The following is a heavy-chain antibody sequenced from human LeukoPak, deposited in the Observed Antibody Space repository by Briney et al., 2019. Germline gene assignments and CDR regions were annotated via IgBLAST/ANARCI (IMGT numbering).Heavy chain of an antibody. D-gene: IGHD4-17*01. CDR2: IKQDGNEK. CDR3: ARGPNYGDRVDYFDY. J-gene: IGHJ4*02. V-gene: IGHV3-7*01. Sequence: PGGSLRLSCAASGFIFRSHWMSWVRQAPGRGLEWVAHIKQDGNEKHYVDSVEGRFTLSRDDAQNSLYLQMNSLRVDDTAVYYCARGPNYGDRVDYFDYWGQGALVTVSS. CDR1: GFIFRSHW.